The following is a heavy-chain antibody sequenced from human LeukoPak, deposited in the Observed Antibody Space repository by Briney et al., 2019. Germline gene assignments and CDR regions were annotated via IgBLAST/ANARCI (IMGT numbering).Heavy chain of an antibody. CDR2: INHSGST. D-gene: IGHD3-22*01. V-gene: IGHV4-34*01. CDR1: GGSFSGYY. J-gene: IGHJ4*02. CDR3: ARGRGYYQDY. Sequence: SETLSLTCAVYGGSFSGYYWSWIRQPPGKGLEWIGEINHSGSTNYNPSLKSRVTISVDTSKNQFSLKLSSVTAADTAVYYCARGRGYYQDYWGQGTLVTVSS.